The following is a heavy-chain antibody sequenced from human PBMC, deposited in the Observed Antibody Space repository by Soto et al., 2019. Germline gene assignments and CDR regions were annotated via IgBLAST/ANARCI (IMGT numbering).Heavy chain of an antibody. CDR2: IYDSVNT. Sequence: KASDTLSLTCTVSGDSLSSGGHYWSWIRQHPGKGLEWIGHIYDSVNTYYSPSLRSRVTISADMSKNQFSLNLRSVTAADTAVYYCARVDHRGYFAILTDYWGQGTLVTVSS. CDR3: ARVDHRGYFAILTDY. V-gene: IGHV4-31*03. D-gene: IGHD3-9*01. CDR1: GDSLSSGGHY. J-gene: IGHJ4*02.